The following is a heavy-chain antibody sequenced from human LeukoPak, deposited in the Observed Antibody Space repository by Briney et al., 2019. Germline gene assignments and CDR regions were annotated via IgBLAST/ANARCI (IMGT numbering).Heavy chain of an antibody. D-gene: IGHD2-15*01. CDR2: ISAYNGNT. CDR3: ARVAAATFFDAFDI. V-gene: IGHV1-18*01. CDR1: GGTLSSNA. J-gene: IGHJ3*02. Sequence: ASVKVSCKASGGTLSSNAISWVRQAPGQGLEWMGWISAYNGNTNYAQKLQGRVTMTTDTSTSTAYMELRSLRSDDTAVYYCARVAAATFFDAFDIWGQGTMVTVSS.